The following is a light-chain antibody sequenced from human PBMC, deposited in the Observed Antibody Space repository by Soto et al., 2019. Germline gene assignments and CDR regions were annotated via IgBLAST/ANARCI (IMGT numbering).Light chain of an antibody. CDR2: DVY. CDR3: CSYTVRYSFV. J-gene: IGLJ1*01. V-gene: IGLV2-11*01. CDR1: SIDVGGYNY. Sequence: SVLTQPLSVFGSPGQLIPISCTASSIDVGGYNYVSWYQHHPGKAPKLIIYDVYKWPSGVPGRFSGFKSGNTASLTISGLQADDEAIYYCCSYTVRYSFVFGSGTKV.